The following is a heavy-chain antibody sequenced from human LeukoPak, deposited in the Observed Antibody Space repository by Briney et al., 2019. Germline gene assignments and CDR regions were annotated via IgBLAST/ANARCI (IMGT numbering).Heavy chain of an antibody. V-gene: IGHV3-23*01. D-gene: IGHD3-22*01. CDR3: AKGGRWDYYDSSH. CDR1: GLTFSSFA. J-gene: IGHJ3*01. CDR2: ISGSGSTT. Sequence: GGSLRLSCAASGLTFSSFATTWVRQAPGKGLEWVSGISGSGSTTYYADSVKGRFTISRDNSKNTLYLQMNSLRVEDTAIYYCAKGGRWDYYDSSHWGQGTMVTVSS.